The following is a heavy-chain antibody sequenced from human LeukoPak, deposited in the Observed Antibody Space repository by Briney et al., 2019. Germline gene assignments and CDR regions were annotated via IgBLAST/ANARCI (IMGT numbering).Heavy chain of an antibody. Sequence: SETLSLTCTVSGGSLSTYYWSWIRQPPGKGLGWIACIYYSGSTNFNPSLKSRGTMSVDTSKNQFSLKLYSVTAADTAVYYCARGSITVVPAFDIWGHGTVVTVSS. V-gene: IGHV4-59*12. CDR3: ARGSITVVPAFDI. CDR1: GGSLSTYY. CDR2: IYYSGST. J-gene: IGHJ3*02. D-gene: IGHD4-23*01.